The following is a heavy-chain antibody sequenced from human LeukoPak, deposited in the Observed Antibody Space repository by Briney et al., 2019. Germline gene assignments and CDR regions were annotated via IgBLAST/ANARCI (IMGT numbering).Heavy chain of an antibody. CDR1: GFTFSSYA. D-gene: IGHD3-3*01. CDR2: ISGSGGST. CDR3: AKEGYYDFWSGCGYMDV. J-gene: IGHJ6*03. Sequence: PGGSLRLSCAASGFTFSSYAMSWVRQAPGKGLEWVSAISGSGGSTYYADSVKGRFTISRDNSKNTLYLQMNSLRAEDTAVYYCAKEGYYDFWSGCGYMDVWGKGTTVTVSS. V-gene: IGHV3-23*01.